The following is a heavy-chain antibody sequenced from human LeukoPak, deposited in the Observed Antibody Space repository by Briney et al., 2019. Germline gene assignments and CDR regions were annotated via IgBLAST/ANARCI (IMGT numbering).Heavy chain of an antibody. V-gene: IGHV4-39*07. D-gene: IGHD3-16*02. CDR3: ARDVKRGSYRYFHDF. CDR1: GGSISSSSYY. CDR2: IYYSGST. Sequence: SETLSLTCTVSGGSISSSSYYWGWIRQPPGKGLEWIGSIYYSGSTYYNPSLKSRVTISVDTSKNQFSLKLSSVTAADTAVYYCARDVKRGSYRYFHDFWGQGTLVTVSS. J-gene: IGHJ4*02.